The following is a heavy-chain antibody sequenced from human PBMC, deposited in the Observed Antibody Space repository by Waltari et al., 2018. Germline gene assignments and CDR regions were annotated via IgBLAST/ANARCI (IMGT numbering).Heavy chain of an antibody. J-gene: IGHJ6*03. V-gene: IGHV4-30-2*01. CDR2: IDHSGST. CDR1: GGPISSVGYS. D-gene: IGHD3-9*01. Sequence: QLQLQESGSGLVKPSPTLSLTCAVPGGPISSVGYSCSWITQPPGKGLEGIGYIDHSGSTYDNPSLKSRVTISVDRSKNQFSLKLSSVTAADTAVYYCARDKFYFDSSSSMDVWGKGTTVTVSS. CDR3: ARDKFYFDSSSSMDV.